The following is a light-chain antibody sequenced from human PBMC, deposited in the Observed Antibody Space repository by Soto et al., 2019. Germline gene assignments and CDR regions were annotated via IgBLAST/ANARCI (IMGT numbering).Light chain of an antibody. CDR1: QSVSSY. CDR3: QQRSNWPPYT. J-gene: IGKJ2*01. Sequence: EIVLTQSPATLSLSPGERATLSCRASQSVSSYLAWYQQKPGQAPRLLLYDASNRATGIPARFSGGGSGTDFTLTISSLEPEDFAVYDCQQRSNWPPYTFGQGTKLEIK. CDR2: DAS. V-gene: IGKV3-11*01.